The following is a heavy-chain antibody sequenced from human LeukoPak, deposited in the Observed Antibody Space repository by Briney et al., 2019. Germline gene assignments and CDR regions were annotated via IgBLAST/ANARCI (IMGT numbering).Heavy chain of an antibody. CDR3: ARARSSTSCPDY. CDR2: IYPGDSDT. Sequence: GESLKISCQGSGYTFTIYWIAWVRQMPGKGLEWMGIIYPGDSDTRYSPSFQGQVTISADKSISTAYLQWSSLRASDTAMYYCARARSSTSCPDYWGQGTLVTVSS. V-gene: IGHV5-51*01. CDR1: GYTFTIYW. D-gene: IGHD2-2*01. J-gene: IGHJ4*02.